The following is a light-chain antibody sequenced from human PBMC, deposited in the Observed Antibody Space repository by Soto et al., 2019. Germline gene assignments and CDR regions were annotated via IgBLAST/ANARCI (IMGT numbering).Light chain of an antibody. CDR3: ISYTVSRSYV. Sequence: QSALTRPASVSGSPGQSITISCSGSSSDIGAYNHVAWFQQFPGKTPKLVIYSVSDRPSGVSYRFSGSKSGNTASLTISGLQADDEADYYCISYTVSRSYVFGTGTKVTV. V-gene: IGLV2-14*01. CDR1: SSDIGAYNH. J-gene: IGLJ1*01. CDR2: SVS.